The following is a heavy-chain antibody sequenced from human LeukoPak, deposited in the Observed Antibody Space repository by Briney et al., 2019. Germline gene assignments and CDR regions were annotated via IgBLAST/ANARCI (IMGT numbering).Heavy chain of an antibody. V-gene: IGHV1-18*01. Sequence: ASVKVSCKASGYTFSSYGISWVRQAPGQGPEWMGWINVDDGNTNYAQKLQGRVTMTTDTSTSTAYMELRSLRSDDTAVYYCARGSRSGYYGMDVWGQGTTVTVSS. CDR2: INVDDGNT. CDR1: GYTFSSYG. CDR3: ARGSRSGYYGMDV. D-gene: IGHD6-13*01. J-gene: IGHJ6*02.